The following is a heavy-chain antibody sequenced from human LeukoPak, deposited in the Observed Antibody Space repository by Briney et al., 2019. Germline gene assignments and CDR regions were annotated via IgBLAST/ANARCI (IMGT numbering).Heavy chain of an antibody. CDR2: IPYDGKKK. D-gene: IGHD3-10*01. Sequence: SGGSLRLSCAVSGSRFESFALHWVRQAPGKGLEWVAIIPYDGKKKNYADSVKGRFTISRDNSNNTLFLQMDSLRVEDTAVYYCARGGVASGDYYPLDFWGQGTLVTVSS. CDR3: ARGGVASGDYYPLDF. J-gene: IGHJ4*02. V-gene: IGHV3-30*04. CDR1: GSRFESFA.